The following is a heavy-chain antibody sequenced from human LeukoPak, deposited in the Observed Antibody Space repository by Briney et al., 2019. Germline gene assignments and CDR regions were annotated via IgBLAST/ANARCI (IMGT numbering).Heavy chain of an antibody. D-gene: IGHD1-26*01. V-gene: IGHV3-30*14. CDR1: GFTFSSYA. CDR2: ISYDGSNK. CDR3: VTVGMTSIWSYLRFDP. J-gene: IGHJ5*02. Sequence: GGSLRLSCAASGFTFSSYAMHWVRQAPGKGLEWVAVISYDGSNKYYADSVKGRFTISRDNSKNTLYLQMSSLRAEDTAVYYCVTVGMTSIWSYLRFDPRGQGTLVSVSS.